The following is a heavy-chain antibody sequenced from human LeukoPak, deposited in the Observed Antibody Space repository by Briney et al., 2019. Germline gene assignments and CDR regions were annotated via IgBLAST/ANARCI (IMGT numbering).Heavy chain of an antibody. J-gene: IGHJ4*02. Sequence: PGGSLRLSCAASGFTFSSYSMNWVRQAPGKGLEWIGYTYFSGSTSYNPSLKSRVTMSVDTSKNQFSLKLDSVTAADTAMYYCARGRGSYLINSWGQGTLVTVSS. V-gene: IGHV4-59*01. CDR3: ARGRGSYLINS. D-gene: IGHD1-26*01. CDR2: TYFSGST. CDR1: GFTFSSYS.